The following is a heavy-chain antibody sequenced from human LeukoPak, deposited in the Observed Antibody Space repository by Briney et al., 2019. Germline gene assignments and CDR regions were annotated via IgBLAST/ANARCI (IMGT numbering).Heavy chain of an antibody. D-gene: IGHD6-19*01. J-gene: IGHJ4*02. CDR3: ARDKAVAGTFDY. Sequence: GGSLRLSCAASGFTVSSNYLSWVRQAPGKGLEWVSAISGSGGNTYYADSVKGRFTISRDNSKNTLYLQMNSLRAEDTAVYYCARDKAVAGTFDYWGQGTLVTVSS. CDR1: GFTVSSNY. V-gene: IGHV3-23*01. CDR2: ISGSGGNT.